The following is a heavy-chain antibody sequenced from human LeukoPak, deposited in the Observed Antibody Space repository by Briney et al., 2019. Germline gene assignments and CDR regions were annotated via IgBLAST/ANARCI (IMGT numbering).Heavy chain of an antibody. Sequence: AGGSLRLSCAASGFTFSSYAMSWVRQAPGKGLEWVSANSGSGGSTYYADSVKGWFTISRDNSKNTLYLQMNSLRAEDTAVYYCAKVNYYDSSGPTDYWGQGTLVTVSS. CDR2: NSGSGGST. V-gene: IGHV3-23*01. J-gene: IGHJ4*02. CDR1: GFTFSSYA. D-gene: IGHD3-22*01. CDR3: AKVNYYDSSGPTDY.